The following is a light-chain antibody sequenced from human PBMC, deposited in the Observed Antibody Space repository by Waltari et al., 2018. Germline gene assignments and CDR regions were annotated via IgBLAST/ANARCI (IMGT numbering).Light chain of an antibody. CDR3: CSYSSSRTFDWV. CDR2: EVN. J-gene: IGLJ3*02. CDR1: SSDLGNSNF. V-gene: IGLV2-14*01. Sequence: QSALTQPASVSGSPGQSITISCTGSSSDLGNSNFVSWYQQFPGKAPKLMIFEVNRRPSGVSSRFSGSKSGNTASLTISGLQAEDEADYYCCSYSSSRTFDWVFGGGTKLTVL.